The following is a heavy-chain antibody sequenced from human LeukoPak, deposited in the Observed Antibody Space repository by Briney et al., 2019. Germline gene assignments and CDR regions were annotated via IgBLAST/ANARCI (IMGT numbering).Heavy chain of an antibody. Sequence: SETLSLTCTVSGGSISSSSYYWGWIRQPPGKGLEWIGSIYHSGSTYYNPSLKSRVTISVDTSKNQFSLKLSSVTAADTAVYYCARRALYCSGGSCYWPNWFDPWGQGTLVTVSS. CDR1: GGSISSSSYY. J-gene: IGHJ5*02. CDR2: IYHSGST. CDR3: ARRALYCSGGSCYWPNWFDP. V-gene: IGHV4-39*07. D-gene: IGHD2-15*01.